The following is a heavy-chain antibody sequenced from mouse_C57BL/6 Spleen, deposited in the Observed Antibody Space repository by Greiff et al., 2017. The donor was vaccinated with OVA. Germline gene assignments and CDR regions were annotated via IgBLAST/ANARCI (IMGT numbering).Heavy chain of an antibody. J-gene: IGHJ3*01. CDR1: GYTFTSYW. CDR2: IAPSDSYT. Sequence: QVQLQQPGAELVKPGASVKLSCKASGYTFTSYWMQWVKQRPGQGLEWIGEIAPSDSYTNYNQKFKGKATLTVDTSSSTAYMQLSSLTSEDSAVYYCARYDGDGFAYWGQGTLVTVSA. CDR3: ARYDGDGFAY. V-gene: IGHV1-50*01. D-gene: IGHD2-3*01.